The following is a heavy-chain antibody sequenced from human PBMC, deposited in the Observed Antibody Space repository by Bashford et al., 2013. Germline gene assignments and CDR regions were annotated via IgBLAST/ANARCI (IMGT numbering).Heavy chain of an antibody. CDR2: INPNPNSGAT. D-gene: IGHD1-26*01. V-gene: IGHV1-2*02. CDR3: ARDGPVVGVWNAFDV. Sequence: ASVKVSCKASGYTFTDYYMHWVRQAPGQGLEWMGWINPNPNSGATKYAQKFQGRVTMTRDTSISTAYMELSRLRSDDTAVYYCARDGPVVGVWNAFDVWGQGTMVTVSS. CDR1: GYTFTDYY. J-gene: IGHJ3*01.